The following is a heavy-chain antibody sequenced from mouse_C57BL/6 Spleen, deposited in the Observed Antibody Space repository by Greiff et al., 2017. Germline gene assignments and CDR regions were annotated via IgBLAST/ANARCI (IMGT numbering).Heavy chain of an antibody. CDR2: IYPGSGNT. V-gene: IGHV1-84*01. CDR3: AREEDYYGSGTYYWYFDV. CDR1: GYTFTDYY. J-gene: IGHJ1*03. Sequence: VQLQQSGPELVKPGASVKISCKASGYTFTDYYINWVKQRPGQGLEWIGWIYPGSGNTKYNEKFKGKATLTVAKSSSTAYMQLSSLTSEDSAVYFCAREEDYYGSGTYYWYFDVWGTGTTVTVSS. D-gene: IGHD1-1*01.